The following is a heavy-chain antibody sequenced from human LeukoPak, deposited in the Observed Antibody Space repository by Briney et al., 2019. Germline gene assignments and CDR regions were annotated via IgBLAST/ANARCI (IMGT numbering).Heavy chain of an antibody. Sequence: SETLSLTCTVSGGSISSYYWSWIRQPPGKGLEWIGYIYYSGSTNYNPSLKSRVTMSVDTSKNQFSLKLSSVTAADTAVYYCARDFTYGSGSSYLASWGQGTLVTVSS. J-gene: IGHJ5*02. CDR2: IYYSGST. V-gene: IGHV4-59*12. CDR3: ARDFTYGSGSSYLAS. CDR1: GGSISSYY. D-gene: IGHD3-10*01.